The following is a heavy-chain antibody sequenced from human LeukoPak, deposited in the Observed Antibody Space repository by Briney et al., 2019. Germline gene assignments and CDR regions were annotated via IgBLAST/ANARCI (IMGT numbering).Heavy chain of an antibody. Sequence: PGGSLGLSCAASGFTFSSYWMSWVRQAPGKGLEWVANIKPDGTEKYYVDSVKGRFTMSRDNAKNSLYLQMNSLRVEDTAVYCCAGSFSAGDYWGQGTLVTVSS. D-gene: IGHD6-13*01. CDR3: AGSFSAGDY. J-gene: IGHJ4*02. V-gene: IGHV3-7*01. CDR1: GFTFSSYW. CDR2: IKPDGTEK.